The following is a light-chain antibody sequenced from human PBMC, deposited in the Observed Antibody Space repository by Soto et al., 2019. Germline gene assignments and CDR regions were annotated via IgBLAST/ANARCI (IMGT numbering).Light chain of an antibody. V-gene: IGLV1-40*01. CDR2: GNS. Sequence: QSVLTQPPSVSGAPGHRVTISCTGSSSNIGAGYDVHWYQQLPGTAPKLLIYGNSNRPSGVPDRFSGSKSGTSASLAITGLQAEDEADYYCQSDESSVVFGGGTKLTVL. CDR3: QSDESSVV. CDR1: SSNIGAGYD. J-gene: IGLJ2*01.